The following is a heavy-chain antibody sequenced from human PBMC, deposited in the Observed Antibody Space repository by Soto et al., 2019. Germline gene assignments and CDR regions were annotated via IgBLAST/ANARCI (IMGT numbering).Heavy chain of an antibody. CDR2: IYYSGST. V-gene: IGHV4-31*03. CDR3: ARSRAAYCGGDCYHAEYFQH. CDR1: GGSISSGGYY. J-gene: IGHJ1*01. Sequence: LSLTCTVSGGSISSGGYYWSWIRQHPGKGLEWIGYIYYSGSTYYNPSLKSRVTISVDTSKNQFSLKLSSVTAADTAVYYCARSRAAYCGGDCYHAEYFQHWGQGTLVTVSS. D-gene: IGHD2-21*02.